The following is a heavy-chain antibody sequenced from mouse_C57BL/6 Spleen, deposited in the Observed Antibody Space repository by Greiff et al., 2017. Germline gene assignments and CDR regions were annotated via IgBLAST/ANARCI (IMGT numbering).Heavy chain of an antibody. Sequence: VQLQQSGPELVKPGASVKLSCKASGYTFTSYDINWVKQRPGQGLEWIGWIYPRDGSTKYNEKFKGQATLTVDTSSSTAYMELHRLTSEDSAVYFCARSGYDYDYYYAMDYWGQGTSVTVSS. V-gene: IGHV1-85*01. CDR1: GYTFTSYD. CDR3: ARSGYDYDYYYAMDY. J-gene: IGHJ4*01. D-gene: IGHD2-4*01. CDR2: IYPRDGST.